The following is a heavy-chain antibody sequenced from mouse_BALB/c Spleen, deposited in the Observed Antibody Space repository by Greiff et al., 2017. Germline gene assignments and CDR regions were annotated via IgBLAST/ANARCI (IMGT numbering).Heavy chain of an antibody. D-gene: IGHD1-2*01. CDR1: GYTFTSYW. J-gene: IGHJ4*01. Sequence: QVQLQQPGAELVKPGASVKLSCKASGYTFTSYWMHWVKQRPGQGLEWIGEINPSNGRTNYNEKFKSKATLTVDKSSSTAYMQLSSLTSEDSAVYYCARSPATRAMDDWGQGTSVTVSS. CDR2: INPSNGRT. CDR3: ARSPATRAMDD. V-gene: IGHV1S81*02.